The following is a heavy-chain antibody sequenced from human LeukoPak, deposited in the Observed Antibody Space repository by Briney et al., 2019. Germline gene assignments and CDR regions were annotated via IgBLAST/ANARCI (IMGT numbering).Heavy chain of an antibody. CDR2: MNPNSGNT. D-gene: IGHD2-2*01. V-gene: IGHV1-8*02. CDR1: GGTFNSYG. CDR3: VRDRTKYCSSTSCPLDY. J-gene: IGHJ4*02. Sequence: ASVKVSCKASGGTFNSYGISWVRQAPGQGLEWMGWMNPNSGNTGYAQKFQGRVTMTRNTSISTAYMELSRLRSDDTAVYYCVRDRTKYCSSTSCPLDYWGQGTLVTVSS.